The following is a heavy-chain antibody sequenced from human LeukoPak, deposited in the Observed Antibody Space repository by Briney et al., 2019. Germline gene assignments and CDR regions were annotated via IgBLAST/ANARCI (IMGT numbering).Heavy chain of an antibody. Sequence: PGGPLRLSCAASGFTFNSYEMNWVRQAPGKGLEWVSYINSGGSAIYYADSVKGRFTISRDNAKNSLYLQMNSLRADDTAVYYCARGGSYVHYWGQGTLVTVSS. J-gene: IGHJ4*02. CDR3: ARGGSYVHY. D-gene: IGHD1-26*01. CDR1: GFTFNSYE. CDR2: INSGGSAI. V-gene: IGHV3-48*03.